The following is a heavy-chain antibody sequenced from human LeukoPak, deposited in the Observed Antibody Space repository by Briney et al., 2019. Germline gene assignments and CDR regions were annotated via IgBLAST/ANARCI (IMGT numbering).Heavy chain of an antibody. Sequence: GGSLRLSCAGSGFSVSSNYMSWVRQAPGKGLDWVSVIYSGGSTYYADSVKGRFTISRDNSKNTLYLQMNSLRAEDTAVYYCARGRRDGYNFHFWGQGTLVTVSS. CDR2: IYSGGST. V-gene: IGHV3-53*01. D-gene: IGHD5-24*01. CDR3: ARGRRDGYNFHF. J-gene: IGHJ4*02. CDR1: GFSVSSNY.